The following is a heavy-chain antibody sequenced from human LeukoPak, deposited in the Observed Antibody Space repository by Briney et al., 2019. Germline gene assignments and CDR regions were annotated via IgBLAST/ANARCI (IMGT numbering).Heavy chain of an antibody. Sequence: SGGSLRLSCAASGFTFSSYSMNWVRQAPGKGLEWVANIKQDGSEKYYVDSVKGRFTISRDNAKNSLYLQMNSLRAEDTAVYYCARVPQGNYYYYYMDVWGKGTTVTVSS. CDR3: ARVPQGNYYYYYMDV. J-gene: IGHJ6*03. CDR2: IKQDGSEK. CDR1: GFTFSSYS. V-gene: IGHV3-7*04.